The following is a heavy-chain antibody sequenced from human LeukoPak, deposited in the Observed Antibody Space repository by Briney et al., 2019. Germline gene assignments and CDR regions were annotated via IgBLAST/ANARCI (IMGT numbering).Heavy chain of an antibody. V-gene: IGHV4-4*07. CDR1: GGSISSFH. CDR3: ARVFYAEFAGDYGLDV. J-gene: IGHJ6*02. CDR2: AYTSST. D-gene: IGHD2/OR15-2a*01. Sequence: SETLSLTCSVSGGSISSFHWTWIRQPAGKGLEWIVHAYTSSTNYSPSLKSRVTMSVGTSKNKFYLRLSSVTAADTAVYYCARVFYAEFAGDYGLDVWGQGATVTVSS.